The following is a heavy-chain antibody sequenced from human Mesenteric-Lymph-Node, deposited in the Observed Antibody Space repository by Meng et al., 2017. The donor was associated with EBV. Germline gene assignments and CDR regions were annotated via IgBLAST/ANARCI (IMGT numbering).Heavy chain of an antibody. CDR2: INPNSADT. CDR3: AREGPATAPFY. J-gene: IGHJ4*02. Sequence: HQVPTAVSIKHPGPHVRSSANPSADSSPGFDLHCVPRTPVHGPESMGRINPNSADTIYAQNFQSRVTMTMDTSINTAYMDLSGLTSDDTAMYFCAREGPATAPFYWGQGTLVTVSS. CDR1: ADSSPGFD. D-gene: IGHD6-13*01. V-gene: IGHV1-2*06.